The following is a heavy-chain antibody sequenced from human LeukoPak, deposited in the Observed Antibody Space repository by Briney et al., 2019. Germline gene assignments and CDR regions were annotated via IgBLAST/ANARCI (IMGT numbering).Heavy chain of an antibody. D-gene: IGHD4-17*01. CDR1: GFTFSSYS. Sequence: GGSLRLSCAASGFTFSSYSMNWVRQAPGKGLEWVSYISSSSSTIYYADSVKGRFTISRDNAKNSLYLQMNSLRAEYTAVYYCARVNYGDYWYFDLWGRGTLVTVSS. J-gene: IGHJ2*01. V-gene: IGHV3-48*01. CDR2: ISSSSSTI. CDR3: ARVNYGDYWYFDL.